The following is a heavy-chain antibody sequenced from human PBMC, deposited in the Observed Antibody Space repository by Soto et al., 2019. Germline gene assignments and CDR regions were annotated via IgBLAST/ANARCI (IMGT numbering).Heavy chain of an antibody. CDR1: GFTFSSYA. CDR3: RGSDSSGYYSVDY. D-gene: IGHD3-22*01. V-gene: IGHV3-30-3*01. Sequence: LRLSCAASGFTFSSYAMHWVRQAPGKGLEWVAVISYDGSNKYYADSVKGRFTISRDNSKNTLYLQMNSLRAEDTAVYYCRGSDSSGYYSVDYWGQGTLVTVSS. J-gene: IGHJ4*02. CDR2: ISYDGSNK.